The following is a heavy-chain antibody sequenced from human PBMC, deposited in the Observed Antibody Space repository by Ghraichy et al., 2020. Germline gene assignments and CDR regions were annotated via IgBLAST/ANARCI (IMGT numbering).Heavy chain of an antibody. D-gene: IGHD3-3*01. V-gene: IGHV3-72*01. CDR2: TRNKANSYTA. J-gene: IGHJ4*02. Sequence: GGSLRLSCAASGFTFSDHYMDWVRQAPGKGLEWVGRTRNKANSYTADYAASVKDRFTISRDDSENSLYLQMNSLKTDDTAVYYCARGGVRGFSFDYWGQGTLVHVSS. CDR3: ARGGVRGFSFDY. CDR1: GFTFSDHY.